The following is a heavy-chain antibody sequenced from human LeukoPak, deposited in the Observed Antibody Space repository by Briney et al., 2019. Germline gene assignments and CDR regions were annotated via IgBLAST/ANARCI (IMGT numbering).Heavy chain of an antibody. CDR1: GGSISSYY. CDR2: IYYSGST. Sequence: SETLSLTCTVSGGSISSYYWSWIRQPPGKGLEWIGYIYYSGSTNYNPSLKSRVTISVDTSKNQFSLKLSSVTAADTAVYYCARERRRGMVRGVITYGMDVWGQGTTVTVSS. D-gene: IGHD3-10*01. CDR3: ARERRRGMVRGVITYGMDV. J-gene: IGHJ6*02. V-gene: IGHV4-59*01.